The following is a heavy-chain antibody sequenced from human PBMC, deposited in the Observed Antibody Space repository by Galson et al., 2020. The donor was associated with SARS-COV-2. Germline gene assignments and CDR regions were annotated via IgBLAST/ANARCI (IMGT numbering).Heavy chain of an antibody. D-gene: IGHD3-10*01. V-gene: IGHV1-2*02. J-gene: IGHJ4*02. CDR1: GYTFTGYY. CDR3: ASARGYYGSGSYYTFDS. CDR2: INPNSGGT. Sequence: ASVKVSCKASGYTFTGYYIHWVRQAPGQGLEWMGWINPNSGGTNYAQKFQGRVTMTRDTSISTAYMELSRLRSDDTAVYYCASARGYYGSGSYYTFDSWGQGTLVTVSS.